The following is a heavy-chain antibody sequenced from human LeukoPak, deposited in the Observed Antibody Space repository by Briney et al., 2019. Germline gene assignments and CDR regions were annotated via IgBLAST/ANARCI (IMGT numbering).Heavy chain of an antibody. J-gene: IGHJ4*02. Sequence: GGSLRLSCAASGFTFDDYAMHWVRQAPGKGLEWVSLISGDGGGTYYADSVKGRFTISRDNSKNSLYLQMNSLRTEDTALYYCAKAARSSWYMYFDYWGQGTLVTVSS. D-gene: IGHD6-13*01. CDR2: ISGDGGGT. CDR1: GFTFDDYA. CDR3: AKAARSSWYMYFDY. V-gene: IGHV3-43*02.